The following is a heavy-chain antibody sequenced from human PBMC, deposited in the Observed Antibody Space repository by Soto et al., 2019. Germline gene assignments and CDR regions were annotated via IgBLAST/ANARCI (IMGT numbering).Heavy chain of an antibody. Sequence: QVQLQASGPGLVKPSGTLSLTCAVSGASFTSNDWWTWVRQPPGRGLEWIGETYRTGSTNYNPSLKSRVTISLDMSENQFSPKVTSRPAADPSVYCCASRYPRTTVDYRGQGTLVTVDS. CDR3: ASRYPRTTVDY. V-gene: IGHV4-4*01. J-gene: IGHJ4*02. CDR2: TYRTGST. D-gene: IGHD4-4*01. CDR1: GASFTSNDW.